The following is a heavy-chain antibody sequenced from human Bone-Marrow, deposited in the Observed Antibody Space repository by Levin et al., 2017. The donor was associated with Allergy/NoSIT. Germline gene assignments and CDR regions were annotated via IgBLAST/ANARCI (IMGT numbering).Heavy chain of an antibody. V-gene: IGHV3-30*04. CDR3: ARARTGTGTFDF. CDR2: VSYDGNYQ. J-gene: IGHJ4*02. D-gene: IGHD3-10*01. CDR1: AFAFSNYP. Sequence: PGGSLRLSCGASAFAFSNYPMHWVRQAPGKGLEWVALVSYDGNYQYYADSVKGRFTVSRDNSKNTLFLQMNSLGPDDTAIYFCARARTGTGTFDFWGQGTPLTVSS.